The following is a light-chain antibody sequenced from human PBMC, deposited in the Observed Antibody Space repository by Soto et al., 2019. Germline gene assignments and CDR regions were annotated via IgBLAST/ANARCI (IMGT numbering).Light chain of an antibody. J-gene: IGKJ4*01. CDR2: GAS. CDR3: HQYGSSPLT. V-gene: IGKV3-20*01. CDR1: QSISTN. Sequence: EIVMTQSPATLSVSPGETATLSCRANQSISTNLAWYQQKPGQAPRLLIYGASTRATGVPHRFSGSGSGSDFTLTISGLEPEDFAVYYCHQYGSSPLTFGGGTKVDIK.